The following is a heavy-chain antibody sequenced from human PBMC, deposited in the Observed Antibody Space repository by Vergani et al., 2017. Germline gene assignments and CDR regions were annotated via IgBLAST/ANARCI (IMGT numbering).Heavy chain of an antibody. V-gene: IGHV4-59*01. CDR1: GGSTSSYY. J-gene: IGHJ4*02. Sequence: QVQLQESGPGLVKPSETLSLTCTVSGGSTSSYYWSWIRQPPGKGLEWIGYIYYSGSTNYNPSLKSRVTISVDTSKNQFSLKLSSVTAADTAVYYCARTIVAKYGDYVRGFDYWGQGTLVTVSS. CDR2: IYYSGST. D-gene: IGHD4-17*01. CDR3: ARTIVAKYGDYVRGFDY.